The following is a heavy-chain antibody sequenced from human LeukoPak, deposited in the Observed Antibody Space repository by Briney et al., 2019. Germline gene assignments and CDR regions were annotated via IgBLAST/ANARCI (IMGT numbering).Heavy chain of an antibody. J-gene: IGHJ4*02. V-gene: IGHV3-23*01. CDR1: GFTFSSYA. Sequence: GGSLRLSCAASGFTFSSYAMSWVRQAPGKGLEWVSAISGSGGSTYYADSVKGRFTISRDNSKNTLYLQMNSLRVEDTAVYYCAKEERAAIFGVASFSDYWGQGILVTVSS. CDR2: ISGSGGST. CDR3: AKEERAAIFGVASFSDY. D-gene: IGHD3-3*01.